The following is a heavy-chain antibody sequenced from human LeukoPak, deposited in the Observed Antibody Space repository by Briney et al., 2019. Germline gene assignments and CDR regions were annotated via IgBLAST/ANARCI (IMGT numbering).Heavy chain of an antibody. CDR1: GYTFTGYY. J-gene: IGHJ4*02. CDR3: ARDPVLWFGELIY. D-gene: IGHD3-10*01. CDR2: INPNSGGT. Sequence: ASVKVSCKASGYTFTGYYIHWVRQAPGQGLEWMGWINPNSGGTNYAQKFQGRVTMTRDTSISTAYMELSRLKSDDTAMYYCARDPVLWFGELIYWGQGTLVTVSS. V-gene: IGHV1-2*02.